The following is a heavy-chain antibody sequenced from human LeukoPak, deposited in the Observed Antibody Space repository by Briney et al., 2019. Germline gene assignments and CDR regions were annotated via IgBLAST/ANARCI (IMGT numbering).Heavy chain of an antibody. V-gene: IGHV1-69*13. Sequence: SVKVSCKASGGTFSSYAISWVRQAPGQGLEWMGGIIPIFGTANYAQKFQGRVTITADESTSTAYMELSSLRSEDTAVYYSAREGGIAAPLFDYWGQGTLVTVSS. CDR1: GGTFSSYA. D-gene: IGHD6-6*01. CDR3: AREGGIAAPLFDY. CDR2: IIPIFGTA. J-gene: IGHJ4*02.